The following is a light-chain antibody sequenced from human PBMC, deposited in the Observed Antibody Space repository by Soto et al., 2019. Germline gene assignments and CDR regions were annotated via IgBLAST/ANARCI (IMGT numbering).Light chain of an antibody. Sequence: EIMITQSPATLSVSPGERATLSSRASQSVGRNFAWYQQKSGQAPRLVIYGASTRTTGIPARFSGGESGTEFTLTISSLQSGDFAIYSCQQYNHWPPLTFGGGTKVQIK. CDR3: QQYNHWPPLT. CDR1: QSVGRN. J-gene: IGKJ4*01. CDR2: GAS. V-gene: IGKV3-15*01.